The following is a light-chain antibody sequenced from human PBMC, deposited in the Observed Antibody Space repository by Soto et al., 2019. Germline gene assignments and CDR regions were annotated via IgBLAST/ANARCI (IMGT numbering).Light chain of an antibody. CDR3: SSYTPSSTPFV. Sequence: QSVLTQPASVSGSPGQSITISCTGTSSDFGGYNFVSWYQHHPGKAPKLIIYDVSNRPSGVSNRFSGSKSGNTASLTISGLQAEDEADYYCSSYTPSSTPFVFGTGTKVTVL. CDR1: SSDFGGYNF. J-gene: IGLJ1*01. CDR2: DVS. V-gene: IGLV2-14*03.